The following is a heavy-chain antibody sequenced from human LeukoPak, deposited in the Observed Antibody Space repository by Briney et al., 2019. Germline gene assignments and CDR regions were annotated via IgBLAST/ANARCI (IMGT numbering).Heavy chain of an antibody. D-gene: IGHD5-24*01. J-gene: IGHJ4*02. CDR2: IIPIFGTA. V-gene: IGHV1-69*13. CDR1: GGTFSSYA. CDR3: ARESRDGYNSGLPADY. Sequence: ASVKVSCKASGGTFSSYAISWVRQAPGQGLEWMVGIIPIFGTANYAQKFQGRVTITADESTSTAYMELSSLRSEDTAVYYCARESRDGYNSGLPADYWGQGTLVTVSS.